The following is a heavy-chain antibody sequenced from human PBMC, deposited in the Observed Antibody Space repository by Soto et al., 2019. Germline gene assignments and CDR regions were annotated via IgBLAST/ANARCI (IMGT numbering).Heavy chain of an antibody. Sequence: ASVKVSCKASGYTFTSYGISWVRQAPGQGLEWMGWISAYNGNTNYAQKLQGRVTMTTDTSTSTAYMELRSLRSDDTAVYYCARVVAGKGAEYFQHWGQGTLVTVSS. CDR3: ARVVAGKGAEYFQH. CDR2: ISAYNGNT. J-gene: IGHJ1*01. D-gene: IGHD6-19*01. V-gene: IGHV1-18*01. CDR1: GYTFTSYG.